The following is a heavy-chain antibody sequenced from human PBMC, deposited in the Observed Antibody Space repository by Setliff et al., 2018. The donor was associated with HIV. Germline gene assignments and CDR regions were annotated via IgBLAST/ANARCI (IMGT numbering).Heavy chain of an antibody. D-gene: IGHD1-7*01. CDR1: TFSSYW. CDR3: AKDGDYSNWDYDAFDI. J-gene: IGHJ3*02. Sequence: TFSSYWMSWVCQAPGKGLDWVSVISESGYSADSVKGRVTISRDNSKNTVDLQMNSLRAEDTAVYYCAKDGDYSNWDYDAFDIWGQGTMVTVSS. V-gene: IGHV3-23*01. CDR2: ISESG.